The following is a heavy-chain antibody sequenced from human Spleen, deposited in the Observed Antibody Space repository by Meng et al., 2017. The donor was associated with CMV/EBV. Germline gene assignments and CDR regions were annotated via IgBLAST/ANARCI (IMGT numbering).Heavy chain of an antibody. CDR2: ISYDGSNK. D-gene: IGHD6-13*01. CDR3: AKVPNLLAAVGTEYYFDY. Sequence: GESLKISCAASGFTFSSYEMTWVRQAPGKGLEWVAVISYDGSNKYYADSVKGRFTISRDNSKNTLYLQMNSLRAEDTAVYYCAKVPNLLAAVGTEYYFDYWGQGTLVTVSS. CDR1: GFTFSSYE. J-gene: IGHJ4*02. V-gene: IGHV3-30-3*01.